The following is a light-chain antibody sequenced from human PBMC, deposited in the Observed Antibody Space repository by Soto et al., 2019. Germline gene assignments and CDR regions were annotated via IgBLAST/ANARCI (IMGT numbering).Light chain of an antibody. V-gene: IGLV6-57*04. CDR3: QSYDSCTVV. J-gene: IGLJ2*01. CDR1: SGSIASNY. CDR2: EDN. Sequence: NFMLTQPHSVSESPGKTVTISCTRSSGSIASNYVQWYQQRPGSAPTTVIYEDNQRPSGVPDRFSGSTDGSSNSASLTISGLQTEDEADYYCQSYDSCTVVFGGGTKVTVL.